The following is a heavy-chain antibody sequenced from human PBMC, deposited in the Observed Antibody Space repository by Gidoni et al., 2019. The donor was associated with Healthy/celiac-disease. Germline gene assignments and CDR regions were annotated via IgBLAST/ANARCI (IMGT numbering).Heavy chain of an antibody. V-gene: IGHV3-23*01. Sequence: EVQLLESGGGLVQPGGSLRLSCAASGLTFSSYAISWVRQAPGKGLEWVSGISGSGGSTYYADSVKGRFTISRDNSKNTLYLQMNSLRAEDTAVYYCANNPRIAAAGTVTWGQGTLVTVSS. CDR3: ANNPRIAAAGTVT. D-gene: IGHD6-13*01. CDR2: ISGSGGST. CDR1: GLTFSSYA. J-gene: IGHJ5*02.